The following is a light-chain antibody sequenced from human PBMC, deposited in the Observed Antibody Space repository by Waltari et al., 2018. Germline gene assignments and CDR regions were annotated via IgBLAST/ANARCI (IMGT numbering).Light chain of an antibody. Sequence: VLTQSPGTLSFSPGERATLSCRASQNVGRYLAWYQQKPGQAPSLLIHETSHRAAGIPARFSGSGSGTDFTLIISSLEPEDFAVYYCQQRANWPLTFGGGTKVEIK. CDR2: ETS. J-gene: IGKJ4*01. CDR3: QQRANWPLT. CDR1: QNVGRY. V-gene: IGKV3-11*01.